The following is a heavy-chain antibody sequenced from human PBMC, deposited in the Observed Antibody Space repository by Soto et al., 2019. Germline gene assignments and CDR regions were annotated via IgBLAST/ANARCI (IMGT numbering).Heavy chain of an antibody. V-gene: IGHV4-34*01. CDR1: GGSFSGYY. CDR3: ARGGYVLRFLEWPYYFDY. J-gene: IGHJ4*02. CDR2: INHSGST. D-gene: IGHD3-3*01. Sequence: PSETLSLTCAVYGGSFSGYYWSWIRQPPGKGLEWIGEINHSGSTNYNPSLKSRVTISVDTSKNQFSLKLSSVTAADTAVYYCARGGYVLRFLEWPYYFDYWGQGTPVTVSS.